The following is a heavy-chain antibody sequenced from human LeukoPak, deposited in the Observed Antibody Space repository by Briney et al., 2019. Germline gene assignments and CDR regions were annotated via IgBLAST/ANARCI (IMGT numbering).Heavy chain of an antibody. CDR1: GFTFSSYA. V-gene: IGHV3-23*01. Sequence: GGSLRLSCAASGFTFSSYAMSWVRQAPGKGLEWVSAISSSGGRTYYADSVGGRFTISRDNAKNTLYLQMNSLRAEDTAVYYCEKEDYDILTGYYWGGGVGMDVWGHGTTVTVSS. CDR3: EKEDYDILTGYYWGGGVGMDV. D-gene: IGHD3-9*01. J-gene: IGHJ6*02. CDR2: ISSSGGRT.